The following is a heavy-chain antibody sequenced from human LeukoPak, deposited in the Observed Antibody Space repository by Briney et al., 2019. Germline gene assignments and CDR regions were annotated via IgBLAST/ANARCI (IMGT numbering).Heavy chain of an antibody. CDR1: GGSFSGYH. CDR3: ARAVSGRFDY. J-gene: IGHJ4*02. D-gene: IGHD6-19*01. V-gene: IGHV4-59*08. Sequence: SETLSLTCAVYGGSFSGYHWGWIRQPPGKGLEWTGYIYYSGSTNYNPSLNSRVTISVDTSKNQLSLRLSSVTAADTAIYYCARAVSGRFDYWGQGTLVTVSS. CDR2: IYYSGST.